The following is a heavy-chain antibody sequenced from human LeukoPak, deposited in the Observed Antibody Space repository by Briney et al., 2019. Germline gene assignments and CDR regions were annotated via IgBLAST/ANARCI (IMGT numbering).Heavy chain of an antibody. CDR1: GGSISSGGYY. D-gene: IGHD3-3*01. CDR2: IYHSGST. J-gene: IGHJ4*02. Sequence: SETLSLTCTVSGGSISSGGYYWSWIRQPPGKGLEWIGHIYHSGSTHYNPSLKSRVTISVDRSKNQFSLKLSSVTAADTAVYYCARVPYDFWSGSPDYWGQGTLVTVSS. CDR3: ARVPYDFWSGSPDY. V-gene: IGHV4-30-2*01.